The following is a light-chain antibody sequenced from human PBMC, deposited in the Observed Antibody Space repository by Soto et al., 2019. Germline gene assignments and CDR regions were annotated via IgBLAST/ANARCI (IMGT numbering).Light chain of an antibody. V-gene: IGKV1-27*01. CDR3: QKYDGAPLT. Sequence: DIQMTQSPSSLSASVGDRVTITCRAGQDINIYLAWYQQKRGKVPKLLISAASTLQSGVPSRFSGSGSGTDFTLTISSLQPEYVATYYCQKYDGAPLTVGGRTNVEIK. J-gene: IGKJ4*01. CDR1: QDINIY. CDR2: AAS.